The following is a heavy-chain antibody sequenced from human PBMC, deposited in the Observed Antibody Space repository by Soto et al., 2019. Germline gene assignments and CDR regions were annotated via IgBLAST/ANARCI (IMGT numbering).Heavy chain of an antibody. CDR3: ARDGGYCSSTSCYRGAFDY. J-gene: IGHJ4*02. V-gene: IGHV6-1*01. CDR2: TYYRSKWYN. D-gene: IGHD2-2*02. Sequence: QTLSLTCAISGDSVSSNSAAWNWIRQSPSRGLEWLGRTYYRSKWYNDYAVSVKSRITINPDTSKNQFSLQLNSVTPEDTAVYYCARDGGYCSSTSCYRGAFDYWGQGTLVTVSS. CDR1: GDSVSSNSAA.